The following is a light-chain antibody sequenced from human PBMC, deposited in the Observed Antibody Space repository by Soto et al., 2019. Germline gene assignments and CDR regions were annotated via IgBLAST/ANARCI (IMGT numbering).Light chain of an antibody. Sequence: ETVLTQAPGTLSLSPGERATLSCRASQSVSNNYLAWYQQKPGQAPRLLIYGASNRGTGIPDRFSGSGSGTDFTLTISRLEPEDFAVYYCQQYGRSGTLGQGTKVDIK. CDR3: QQYGRSGT. J-gene: IGKJ1*01. CDR2: GAS. CDR1: QSVSNNY. V-gene: IGKV3-20*01.